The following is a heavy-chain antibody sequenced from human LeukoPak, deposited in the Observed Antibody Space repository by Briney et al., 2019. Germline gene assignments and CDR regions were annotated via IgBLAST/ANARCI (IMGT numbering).Heavy chain of an antibody. D-gene: IGHD6-19*01. CDR1: GFTFSSYG. Sequence: GGSLRLSCAASGFTFSSYGMHWVRQAPGKGLEWVAVISYDGSNKYYADSVKGRFTISRDNSKNTLYLQMNSLRAEDTAVYYCAKAPITSSGWAFDYWGRGTLVTVSS. J-gene: IGHJ4*02. CDR2: ISYDGSNK. V-gene: IGHV3-30*18. CDR3: AKAPITSSGWAFDY.